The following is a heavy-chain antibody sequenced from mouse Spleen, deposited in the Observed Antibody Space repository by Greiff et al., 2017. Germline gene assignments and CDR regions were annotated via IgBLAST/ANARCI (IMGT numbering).Heavy chain of an antibody. D-gene: IGHD2-1*01. V-gene: IGHV1-81*01. Sequence: VQLQQSGAELARPGASVKLSCKASGYTFTSYGISWVKQRTGQGLEWIGEIYPRSGNTYYNEKFKGKATLTADKSSSTAYMELRSLTSEDSAVYFCARSDGNYGAWFAYWGQGTLVTVSA. CDR2: IYPRSGNT. J-gene: IGHJ3*01. CDR3: ARSDGNYGAWFAY. CDR1: GYTFTSYG.